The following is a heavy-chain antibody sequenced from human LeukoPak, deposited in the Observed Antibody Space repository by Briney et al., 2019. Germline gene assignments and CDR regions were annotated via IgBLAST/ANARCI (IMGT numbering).Heavy chain of an antibody. J-gene: IGHJ6*03. CDR1: GYTFTGYY. Sequence: ASVKVSCKASGYTFTGYYMHWVRQAPGEGLEWMGWINPNSGGTNYAQKFQGRVTMTRDTSISAAYMELSRLRSDDTAVYYCARDRGSGWYYYYYMDVWSKGTTVTVSS. D-gene: IGHD6-19*01. CDR2: INPNSGGT. V-gene: IGHV1-2*02. CDR3: ARDRGSGWYYYYYMDV.